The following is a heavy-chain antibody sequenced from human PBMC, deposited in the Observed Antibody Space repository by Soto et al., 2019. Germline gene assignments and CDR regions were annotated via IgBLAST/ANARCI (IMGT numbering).Heavy chain of an antibody. J-gene: IGHJ5*02. D-gene: IGHD3-10*01. CDR3: AKHLWFGESVFDP. Sequence: EVQLLESGGGLVQPGGSLRLSCAGTGFTFSSYGMSWVRQAPGKGLEWVSTIRGSAGNANYADSVKGRFIISRDDSTNTVHLQMNSLRPDDTAVYYCAKHLWFGESVFDPWGQGTLVVVSS. V-gene: IGHV3-23*01. CDR1: GFTFSSYG. CDR2: IRGSAGNA.